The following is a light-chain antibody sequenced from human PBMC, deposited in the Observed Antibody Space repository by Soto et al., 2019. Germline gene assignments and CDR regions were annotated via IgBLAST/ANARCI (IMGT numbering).Light chain of an antibody. CDR2: WAS. Sequence: DIVMTQPPDSLAVSLGERATINCKSSQSVLYSSNNKSYLAWYQQKPGQPPKLPIYWASTRESGVPDRFSGSGSGTDFTLTISSLQAEDVAVYYCQQYYSTPPTFGQGTRLEIK. J-gene: IGKJ5*01. V-gene: IGKV4-1*01. CDR3: QQYYSTPPT. CDR1: QSVLYSSNNKSY.